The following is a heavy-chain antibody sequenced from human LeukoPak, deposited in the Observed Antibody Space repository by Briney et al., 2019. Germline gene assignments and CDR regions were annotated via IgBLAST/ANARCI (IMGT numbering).Heavy chain of an antibody. D-gene: IGHD4/OR15-4a*01. J-gene: IGHJ4*02. CDR3: ARRAGAYSHPYDY. CDR2: IYSDNT. V-gene: IGHV3-53*01. CDR1: GFTFSTYR. Sequence: GGSLRLSCAVSGFTFSTYRMNWVRQAPGKGLEWVSFIYSDNTHYSDSVKGRFTISRDNSKNTLYLQMNSLRAEDTAVYYCARRAGAYSHPYDYWGQGTLVTVSS.